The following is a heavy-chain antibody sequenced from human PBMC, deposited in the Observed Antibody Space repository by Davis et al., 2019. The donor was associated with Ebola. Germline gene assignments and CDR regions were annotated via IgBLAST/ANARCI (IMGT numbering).Heavy chain of an antibody. D-gene: IGHD1-1*01. CDR2: INPHNGNT. CDR3: ARAQFPTTSDH. CDR1: GYTFTNYG. Sequence: AASVKVSCKASGYTFTNYGITWVRQAPGQGLEWMGWINPHNGNTNYAQSVQGRVTMTTDTSTTTAYMEVGSLTSDDTAVYYCARAQFPTTSDHWGQGTLVTVSS. V-gene: IGHV1-18*04. J-gene: IGHJ4*02.